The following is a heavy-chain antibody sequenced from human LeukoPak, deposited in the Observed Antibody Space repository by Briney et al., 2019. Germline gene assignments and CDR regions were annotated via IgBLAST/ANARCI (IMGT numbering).Heavy chain of an antibody. CDR3: ARHGNYNFDS. D-gene: IGHD5-24*01. CDR2: IKEDGSQK. Sequence: GGSLRLSCAASGFTFSGHWMSWVRQAPGKGLEWVADIKEDGSQKSYVDSVKGRFTISRDNAQNSLNLQMNSLRAEDTAVYYCARHGNYNFDSWGQGTLVTVSS. CDR1: GFTFSGHW. J-gene: IGHJ4*02. V-gene: IGHV3-7*05.